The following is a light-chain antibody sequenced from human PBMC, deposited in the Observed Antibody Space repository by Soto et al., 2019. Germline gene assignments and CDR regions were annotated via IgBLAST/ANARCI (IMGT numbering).Light chain of an antibody. CDR1: TSNIGRST. CDR2: SNT. J-gene: IGLJ1*01. CDR3: ATWNDGVFV. Sequence: QSVLTQPPSASGTPGQRVTISCSGSTSNIGRSTVSWYQQFPGAAPKLLIYSNTQRPLGVPVRFSGSKSDTSASLAISGLQYEDEADYYCATWNDGVFVFGIGTKVTVL. V-gene: IGLV1-44*01.